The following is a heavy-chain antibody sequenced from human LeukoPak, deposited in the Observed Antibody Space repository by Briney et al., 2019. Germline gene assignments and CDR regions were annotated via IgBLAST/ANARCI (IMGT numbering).Heavy chain of an antibody. CDR2: ISGSGGRT. CDR3: AKDITLLGYCSGGSCYTYNRFDP. Sequence: HTGGSRRLSCAASGFTFSSYAMSWVRQAPGKGLEWVSAISGSGGRTYYADSVKGRFTISRDNSENTLYLQMNSLRAEDTAVYYCAKDITLLGYCSGGSCYTYNRFDPWGQGTLVTVSS. CDR1: GFTFSSYA. J-gene: IGHJ5*02. V-gene: IGHV3-23*01. D-gene: IGHD2-15*01.